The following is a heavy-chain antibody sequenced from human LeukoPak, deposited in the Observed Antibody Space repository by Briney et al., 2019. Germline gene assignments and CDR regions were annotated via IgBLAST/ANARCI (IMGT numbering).Heavy chain of an antibody. CDR3: AKLCSGGSCYSGFDY. CDR1: GVTFDDYA. J-gene: IGHJ4*02. D-gene: IGHD2-15*01. CDR2: IGWDNGTI. V-gene: IGHV3-9*01. Sequence: GGSLRLSCAVSGVTFDDYAMHWVRQGPGKGLEWVSGIGWDNGTIDYADSVKGRFTISRDNAKNSLYLQMDSLRPEDTALYYCAKLCSGGSCYSGFDYWGQGTLVTVSS.